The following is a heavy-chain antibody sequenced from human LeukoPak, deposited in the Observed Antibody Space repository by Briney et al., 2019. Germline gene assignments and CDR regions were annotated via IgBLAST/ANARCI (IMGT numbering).Heavy chain of an antibody. CDR2: IYHSGST. D-gene: IGHD3-10*01. Sequence: SQTLSLTCAVSGGSISSGGYSWSWIRQPPGRGLEWIGYIYHSGSTYYNPSLKSRVTISVDRSKNQFSLKLSSVTAADTAVYYCASVSRGWCFDLWGRGTLVTVSS. J-gene: IGHJ2*01. CDR3: ASVSRGWCFDL. V-gene: IGHV4-30-2*01. CDR1: GGSISSGGYS.